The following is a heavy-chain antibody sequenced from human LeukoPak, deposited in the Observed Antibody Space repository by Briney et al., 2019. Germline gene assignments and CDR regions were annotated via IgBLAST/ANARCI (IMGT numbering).Heavy chain of an antibody. CDR3: ARRRWRYYYDAPVGSGAFDI. CDR1: GGSFSGYY. J-gene: IGHJ3*02. CDR2: INHSGST. V-gene: IGHV4-34*01. Sequence: RASETLSLACAVYGGSFSGYYWSWIRQPPGKGLEWIGEINHSGSTNYNPSLKSRVTISVDTSKNQFSLKLSSVTAADTAVYYCARRRWRYYYDAPVGSGAFDIWGQGTMVTVSS. D-gene: IGHD3-22*01.